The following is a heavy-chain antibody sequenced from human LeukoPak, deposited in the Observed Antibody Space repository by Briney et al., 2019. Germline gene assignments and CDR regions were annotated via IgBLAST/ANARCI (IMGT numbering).Heavy chain of an antibody. V-gene: IGHV4-4*02. Sequence: SGTLSLTCAVSGGSITSSSWWSWVRQPPGKGLEWIGEIYHSGSTNYSPSLKSRVTLSVDKSKNQFSLKLSSVTAADTAVYYCASVVAGTVDYWGQGTLVTVSS. CDR3: ASVVAGTVDY. CDR2: IYHSGST. D-gene: IGHD6-19*01. CDR1: GGSITSSSW. J-gene: IGHJ4*02.